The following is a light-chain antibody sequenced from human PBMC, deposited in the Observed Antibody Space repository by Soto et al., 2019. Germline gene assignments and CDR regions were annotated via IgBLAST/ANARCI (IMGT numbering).Light chain of an antibody. V-gene: IGKV3-11*01. CDR1: QSVRRN. CDR3: QQRDNWPWT. CDR2: DVS. J-gene: IGKJ1*01. Sequence: EIVLTQSPATLSLSPGERATLSCRASQSVRRNLAWYQHKPGQAPRLLISDVSNRATGIPGRFSGSGFGTDFTLTISNVEPEDFAVYYCQQRDNWPWTFGQGAKVEIK.